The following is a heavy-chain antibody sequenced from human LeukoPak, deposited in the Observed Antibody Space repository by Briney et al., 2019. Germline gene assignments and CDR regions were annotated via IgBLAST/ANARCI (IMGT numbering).Heavy chain of an antibody. CDR2: IYTSGST. CDR3: ARDVIVVVPAAPGYYYMDV. Sequence: SETLSLTCTVPVGSISSYYWSWMREPAGEGLEWIGRIYTSGSTNYNPSLKGRVTMSVDTSKNQFSLKLSSVTAADTAVYYCARDVIVVVPAAPGYYYMDVWGKGTTVTVSS. CDR1: VGSISSYY. V-gene: IGHV4-4*07. J-gene: IGHJ6*03. D-gene: IGHD2-2*01.